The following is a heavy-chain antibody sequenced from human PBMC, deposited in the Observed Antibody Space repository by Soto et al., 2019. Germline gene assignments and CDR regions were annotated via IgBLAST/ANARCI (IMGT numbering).Heavy chain of an antibody. Sequence: PGGSLRLSCAASGFTFSSYSMNWVRQAPGKELEWVSSISSSSSYIYYADSVKGRFTISRDNAKNSLYLQMNSLRAEDTAVYYCARDLVRGVIDVWGQGTTVTVSS. CDR2: ISSSSSYI. CDR1: GFTFSSYS. V-gene: IGHV3-21*01. D-gene: IGHD3-10*01. CDR3: ARDLVRGVIDV. J-gene: IGHJ6*02.